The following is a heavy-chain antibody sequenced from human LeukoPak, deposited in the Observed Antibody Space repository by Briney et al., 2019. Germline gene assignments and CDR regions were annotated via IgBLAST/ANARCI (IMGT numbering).Heavy chain of an antibody. D-gene: IGHD3-22*01. J-gene: IGHJ4*02. CDR3: ARGSYDSSGYPGYFDY. Sequence: PGGSLRLSCAASGFTFSSYGMHWVRQAPGKGLEWVAVIWYDGSNKYYADSVKGRFTISRDDSKNTLYLQMNSLRAEDTAVYYCARGSYDSSGYPGYFDYWGQGTLVTVSS. CDR2: IWYDGSNK. CDR1: GFTFSSYG. V-gene: IGHV3-33*01.